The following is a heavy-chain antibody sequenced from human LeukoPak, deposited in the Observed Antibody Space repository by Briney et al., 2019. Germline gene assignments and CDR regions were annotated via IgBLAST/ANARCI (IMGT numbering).Heavy chain of an antibody. D-gene: IGHD3-10*01. CDR3: ARKIKGMNYYYYYYMDV. J-gene: IGHJ6*03. CDR2: INHSGST. Sequence: NPSETLSLTCAVYGGSFSGYYWSWTRQPPGKGLEWIGEINHSGSTNYNPSLKSRVTISVDTSKNQFSLKLSSVTAADTAVYYCARKIKGMNYYYYYYMDVWGKGTTVTVSS. V-gene: IGHV4-34*01. CDR1: GGSFSGYY.